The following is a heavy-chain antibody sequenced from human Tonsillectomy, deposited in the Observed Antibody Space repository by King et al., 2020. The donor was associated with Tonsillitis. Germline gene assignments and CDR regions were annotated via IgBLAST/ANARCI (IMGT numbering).Heavy chain of an antibody. CDR3: AKSLYSSSWYTSYFDY. CDR2: ISYDGSNK. J-gene: IGHJ4*02. CDR1: GFTFSSYG. V-gene: IGHV3-30*18. D-gene: IGHD6-13*01. Sequence: VQLVESGGGVVQPGRSLRLSCAASGFTFSSYGMHWVRQAPGKGLEWVAVISYDGSNKYYADSVKGRFTISRDNSKNTLYLQMNSLRAEDTGVYYCAKSLYSSSWYTSYFDYWGQGTLVTVSS.